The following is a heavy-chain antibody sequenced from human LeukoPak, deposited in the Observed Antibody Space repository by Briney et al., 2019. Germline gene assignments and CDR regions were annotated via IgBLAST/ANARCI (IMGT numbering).Heavy chain of an antibody. J-gene: IGHJ4*02. Sequence: AETLSLTCTVSGCSISSRSYYWGWIRQPPGKGLEWIGSIYYSGSTYYNPSLKSRVAISVDTSKNQFSLKLSSVTAADTAVYYCARLYCSSGICYLDYWGQGNLVTVSS. V-gene: IGHV4-39*01. CDR1: GCSISSRSYY. CDR3: ARLYCSSGICYLDY. D-gene: IGHD2-15*01. CDR2: IYYSGST.